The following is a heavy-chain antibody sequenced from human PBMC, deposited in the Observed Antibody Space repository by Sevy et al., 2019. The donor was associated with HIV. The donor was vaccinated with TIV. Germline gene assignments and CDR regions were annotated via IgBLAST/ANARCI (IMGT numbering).Heavy chain of an antibody. V-gene: IGHV4-61*01. J-gene: IGHJ6*03. CDR1: GGSVSSGTYY. CDR2: IYKTGST. CDR3: ARVPRGQLWYSGSLGGYYYHMDV. D-gene: IGHD3-16*01. Sequence: SETLSLSCSVSGGSVSSGTYYWSWIRQPPGKGLEWIGHIYKTGSTNYKLSLQSRVTISVDKSTNQFSLRLRSVTPADTAVYYCARVPRGQLWYSGSLGGYYYHMDVWGKGTTVTVSS.